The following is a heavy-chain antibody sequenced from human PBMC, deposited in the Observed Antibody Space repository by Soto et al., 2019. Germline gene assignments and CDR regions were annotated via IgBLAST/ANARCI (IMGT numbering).Heavy chain of an antibody. CDR1: GFTFNYYA. D-gene: IGHD2-15*01. CDR3: VQGSACSRSYYFDF. V-gene: IGHV3-23*01. CDR2: VTGSGGDT. J-gene: IGHJ4*02. Sequence: EVQLLESGGDLGQPGGSLRLSCAASGFTFNYYAMAWVRQAPGKGLEWVLAVTGSGGDTFHVDCVKGRFTISRDNTKNTLFLQMTGLRADDTAVYYCVQGSACSRSYYFDFSGQRTLVTVSS.